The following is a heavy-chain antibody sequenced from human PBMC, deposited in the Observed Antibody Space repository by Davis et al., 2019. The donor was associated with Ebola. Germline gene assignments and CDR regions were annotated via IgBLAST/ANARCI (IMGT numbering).Heavy chain of an antibody. D-gene: IGHD3-22*01. Sequence: GESLKISCAASGFTFSSYSMNWVRQAPGKGLEWVSSISSSSSYIYYADSVKGRFTISRDNAKNSLYLQMNSLRAEDTAVYYCASFLGTYYYDSSGYHYYYYGMDVWGKGTTVTVSS. V-gene: IGHV3-21*01. J-gene: IGHJ6*04. CDR1: GFTFSSYS. CDR2: ISSSSSYI. CDR3: ASFLGTYYYDSSGYHYYYYGMDV.